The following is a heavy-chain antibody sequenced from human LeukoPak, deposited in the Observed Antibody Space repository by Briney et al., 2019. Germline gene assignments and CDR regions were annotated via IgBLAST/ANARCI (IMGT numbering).Heavy chain of an antibody. Sequence: PSGTLSLTCAVSGGSISSSNWWSWVRQPPGKGLEWIGEIYHSGSTNYNPSLKSRVTISVDKSKNQFSLKLSSVTAADTAVYYCARLVIAAAGTEPDPWGQGTLVTVSS. V-gene: IGHV4-4*02. D-gene: IGHD6-13*01. CDR2: IYHSGST. CDR1: GGSISSSNW. J-gene: IGHJ5*02. CDR3: ARLVIAAAGTEPDP.